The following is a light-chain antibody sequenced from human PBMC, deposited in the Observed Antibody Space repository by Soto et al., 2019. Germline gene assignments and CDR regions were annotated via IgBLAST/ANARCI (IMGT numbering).Light chain of an antibody. CDR2: DAS. Sequence: EVVLTQSPATLSLSPGERATLSCRASQSVRTYLAWYQQKPGHAPRLLIHDASSRATGIPARFSGSGSGTDFTLTISSLEPEDFAVYYCQQRTNWPSSTFGQGTRLEI. V-gene: IGKV3-11*01. J-gene: IGKJ5*01. CDR3: QQRTNWPSST. CDR1: QSVRTY.